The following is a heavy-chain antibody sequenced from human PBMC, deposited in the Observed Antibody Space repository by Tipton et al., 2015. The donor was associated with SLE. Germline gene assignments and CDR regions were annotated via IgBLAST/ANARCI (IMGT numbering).Heavy chain of an antibody. Sequence: LRLSCTVSGGSISSSSYYWGWIRQPPGKGLEWIGSIYYSGGTYYNPSLKSRVTISVDTSKNQFSLKLSSVTAADTAVYYCARGATGSSSWYYWGQGTLVTVSP. CDR3: ARGATGSSSWYY. CDR2: IYYSGGT. J-gene: IGHJ4*02. V-gene: IGHV4-39*07. CDR1: GGSISSSSYY. D-gene: IGHD6-13*01.